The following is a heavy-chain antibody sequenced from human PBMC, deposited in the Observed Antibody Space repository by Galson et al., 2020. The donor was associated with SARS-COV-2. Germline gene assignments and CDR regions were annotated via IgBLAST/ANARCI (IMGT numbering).Heavy chain of an antibody. J-gene: IGHJ4*02. CDR2: INHSGST. D-gene: IGHD6-19*01. V-gene: IGHV4-34*01. Sequence: SETLSLTCAVYGGSFSGYYWSCIRQPPGKGLEWIGEINHSGSTNYNPSLKSRVTISVDTSKNQFSLKLSSVTAADTAVYYCARSLKWLALFDYWGQGTLVTVSS. CDR3: ARSLKWLALFDY. CDR1: GGSFSGYY.